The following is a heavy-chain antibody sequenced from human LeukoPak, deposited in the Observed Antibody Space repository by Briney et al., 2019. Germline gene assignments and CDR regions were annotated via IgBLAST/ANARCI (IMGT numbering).Heavy chain of an antibody. CDR1: GGSISSYY. J-gene: IGHJ6*03. CDR2: IYYSGST. D-gene: IGHD2-21*02. V-gene: IGHV4-59*01. CDR3: ARGGDYPLYCYYMDV. Sequence: SETLSLTCTVSGGSISSYYWSWIRQPPGKGLEWIGYIYYSGSTNYNPSLKSRVTISVDTSKNQFSLKLSSVTAADTAVYYCARGGDYPLYCYYMDVWGKGTTVTVSS.